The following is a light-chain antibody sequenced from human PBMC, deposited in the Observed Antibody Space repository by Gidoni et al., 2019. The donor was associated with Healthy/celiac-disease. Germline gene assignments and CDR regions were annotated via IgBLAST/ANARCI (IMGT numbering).Light chain of an antibody. CDR3: QQSYSTLWT. CDR1: QSISSY. V-gene: IGKV1-39*01. J-gene: IGKJ1*01. Sequence: EMQMTQSPSSLSASVGDRVTIPCRASQSISSYLNWYQQKPGKAPKLLIYAASSLQSGVPSRFSGSGSGTDFTITISSLQPEDFATYYCQQSYSTLWTFGQXTKVEIK. CDR2: AAS.